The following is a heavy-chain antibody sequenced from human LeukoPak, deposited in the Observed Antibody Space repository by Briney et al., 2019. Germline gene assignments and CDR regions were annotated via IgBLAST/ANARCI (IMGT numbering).Heavy chain of an antibody. CDR1: GYTFTGYY. Sequence: GASVKVSCKASGYTFTGYYMHWVRQAPGQGLEWMGWINPNSGGTNYAQKFQGRVTMTRDTSISTAYMELSRLRSDDTAVYYYARAHEYYDSSGYYFGHWGQGTLVTVSS. CDR2: INPNSGGT. J-gene: IGHJ4*02. V-gene: IGHV1-2*02. CDR3: ARAHEYYDSSGYYFGH. D-gene: IGHD3-22*01.